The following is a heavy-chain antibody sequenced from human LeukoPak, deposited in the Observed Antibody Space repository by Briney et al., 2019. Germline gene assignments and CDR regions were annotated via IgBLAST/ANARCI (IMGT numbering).Heavy chain of an antibody. J-gene: IGHJ1*01. Sequence: SETLSLTCTVSGGSISSGSYYWSWIRQPPGKGLEWIGYIYYSGSTNYNPSLKSRVTISVDTSKNQFSLKLSSVTAADTAVHYCASSIVVVTAGEYFQHWGQGTLVTVSS. CDR1: GGSISSGSYY. CDR2: IYYSGST. CDR3: ASSIVVVTAGEYFQH. D-gene: IGHD2-21*02. V-gene: IGHV4-61*01.